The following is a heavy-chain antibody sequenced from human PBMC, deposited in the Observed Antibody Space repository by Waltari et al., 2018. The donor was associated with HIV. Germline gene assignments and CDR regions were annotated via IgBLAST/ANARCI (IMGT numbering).Heavy chain of an antibody. D-gene: IGHD5-12*01. Sequence: QVQLVQSGTEVRKPGSSVRVSCKASGGSFRNYAISWVRQAPGQGLEWMGGIVPLFGTANYAQKFLGRVTITADESTSTAYMDLSSLRSEDTALYYCARWIEQGADSWGQGTLVIVSS. CDR3: ARWIEQGADS. CDR1: GGSFRNYA. CDR2: IVPLFGTA. V-gene: IGHV1-69*01. J-gene: IGHJ5*01.